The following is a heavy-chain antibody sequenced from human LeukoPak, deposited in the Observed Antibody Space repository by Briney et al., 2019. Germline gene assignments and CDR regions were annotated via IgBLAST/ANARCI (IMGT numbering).Heavy chain of an antibody. CDR2: INHSGST. CDR3: ARGPAHYYDSSGYSENAFDI. J-gene: IGHJ3*02. V-gene: IGHV4-34*01. D-gene: IGHD3-22*01. Sequence: SETLSLTCAVYGGSFSGYYWSWIRQPPGKGLEWIGEINHSGSTNYNPSLKSRVTISVDTSKNQFSLKLSSVTAADTAVYYCARGPAHYYDSSGYSENAFDIWGQGTMVTVSS. CDR1: GGSFSGYY.